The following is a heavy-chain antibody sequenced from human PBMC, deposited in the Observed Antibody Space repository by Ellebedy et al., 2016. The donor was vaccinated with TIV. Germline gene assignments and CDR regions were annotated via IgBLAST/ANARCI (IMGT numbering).Heavy chain of an antibody. CDR1: GGSISDYY. CDR2: IYSSGST. V-gene: IGHV4-4*07. J-gene: IGHJ4*02. CDR3: ARQYSSGWPHFDF. Sequence: MPGGSLRLSCTVSGGSISDYYWSWIRQPAGKGLEWIGRIYSSGSTNYNPSLKSRVTMSVDTSKNQFSLKVTSVTAADTAVYYCARQYSSGWPHFDFWGQGTLVTVSS. D-gene: IGHD6-19*01.